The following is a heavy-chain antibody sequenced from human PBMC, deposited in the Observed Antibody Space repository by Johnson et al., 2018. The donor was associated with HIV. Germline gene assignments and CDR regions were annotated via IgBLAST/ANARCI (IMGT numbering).Heavy chain of an antibody. Sequence: VQLVESGGGLVQPGGSLRLSCAASGFTFSSYAMSWVRQAPGKGLEWVSAIYSGGSTYYADSVKGRFTISRDNSKNTLYLQMNSLRAEDTAVYYCARPWLGAFDIWGQGTMVTVSS. J-gene: IGHJ3*02. CDR1: GFTFSSYA. CDR2: IYSGGST. D-gene: IGHD3-22*01. CDR3: ARPWLGAFDI. V-gene: IGHV3-23*04.